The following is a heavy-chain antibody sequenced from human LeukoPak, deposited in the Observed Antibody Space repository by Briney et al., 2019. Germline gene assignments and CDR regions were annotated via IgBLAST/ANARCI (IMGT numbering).Heavy chain of an antibody. CDR2: ISAYNGNT. CDR3: ARESEESSGWYYFGFGDY. D-gene: IGHD6-19*01. CDR1: GYTFTSYG. Sequence: ASVKVSCKASGYTFTSYGISWVRQAPGQGLEWMGWISAYNGNTNYAQKLQGRVTMTTDTSTSTAYMELRSLRSDDTAVYYCARESEESSGWYYFGFGDYWGQGTLVTVSS. V-gene: IGHV1-18*01. J-gene: IGHJ4*02.